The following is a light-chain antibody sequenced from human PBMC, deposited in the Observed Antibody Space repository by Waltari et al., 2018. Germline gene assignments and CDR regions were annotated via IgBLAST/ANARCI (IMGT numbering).Light chain of an antibody. CDR1: SSNIGRNT. CDR3: AAWDDSLSGPV. J-gene: IGLJ2*01. Sequence: QSVLTQPPSASGAPGQRVTISCSGTSSNIGRNTVTLYPQIPGAAPGLLFYNKNQRPAGVPDRISGSKSGTSASLAISGLQSEDEADYYCAAWDDSLSGPVFGGGTKLTVL. V-gene: IGLV1-44*01. CDR2: NKN.